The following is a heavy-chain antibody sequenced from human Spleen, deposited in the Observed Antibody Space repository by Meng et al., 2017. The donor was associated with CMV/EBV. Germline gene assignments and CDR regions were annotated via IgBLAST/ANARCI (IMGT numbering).Heavy chain of an antibody. V-gene: IGHV3-23*01. Sequence: GESLKISCAASGFTFDDYAMHWVRQAPGKGLEWVSLISDSGDSPYYADSVKGRFIISRDNSKNMVYLQMKSLRADDTAIYYCAKTLNGYGGEDSWGQGTLVTVSS. CDR2: ISDSGDSP. J-gene: IGHJ4*02. D-gene: IGHD5-18*01. CDR3: AKTLNGYGGEDS. CDR1: GFTFDDYA.